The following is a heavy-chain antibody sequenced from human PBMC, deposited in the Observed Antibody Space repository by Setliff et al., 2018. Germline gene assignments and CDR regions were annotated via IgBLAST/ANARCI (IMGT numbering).Heavy chain of an antibody. D-gene: IGHD3-10*01. Sequence: SETLSLTCTVSGDSISNYYWNWIRQPAGKGLEWIGRIYVTESTKYNPSLKSRVTLSIDTSKNQFSLNLSSVTAADAALYYCAASRAYTGAVEEWFLPKTFDFWGQGSPVTVSS. J-gene: IGHJ4*02. CDR3: AASRAYTGAVEEWFLPKTFDF. CDR2: IYVTEST. CDR1: GDSISNYY. V-gene: IGHV4-4*07.